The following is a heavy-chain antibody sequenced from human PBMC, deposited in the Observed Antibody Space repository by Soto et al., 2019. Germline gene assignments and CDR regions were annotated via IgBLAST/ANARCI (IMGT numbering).Heavy chain of an antibody. Sequence: PSETLSLTCSVYGGSFSGYYWSWIRQPPGKGLEWIGEINHSGSTNYNPSLKSRVTISVDTSKNQFSLKLSSVTAADTAVYYCATGRKSAWDWFGDSVYYGMAVRGKGTTGTVSS. CDR2: INHSGST. D-gene: IGHD3-10*01. J-gene: IGHJ6*04. CDR1: GGSFSGYY. CDR3: ATGRKSAWDWFGDSVYYGMAV. V-gene: IGHV4-34*01.